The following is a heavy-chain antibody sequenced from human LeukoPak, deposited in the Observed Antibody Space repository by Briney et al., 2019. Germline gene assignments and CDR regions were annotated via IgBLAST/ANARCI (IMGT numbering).Heavy chain of an antibody. D-gene: IGHD6-19*01. CDR3: ARVPLGTQQWLESRRGMDV. Sequence: GGSLRLSCVVSGFTLSSNWMHWVRQPPGKGLVWVSRINHDGSGTSYADSVKGRFTISRDNAKNTLYLQMNSLRAEDTAVYYCARVPLGTQQWLESRRGMDVWGQGTTVTVSS. V-gene: IGHV3-74*01. CDR1: GFTLSSNW. CDR2: INHDGSGT. J-gene: IGHJ6*02.